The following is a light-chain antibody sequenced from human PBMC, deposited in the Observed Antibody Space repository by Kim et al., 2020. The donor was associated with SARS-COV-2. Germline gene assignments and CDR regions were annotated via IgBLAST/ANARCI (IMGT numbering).Light chain of an antibody. CDR2: GNS. CDR3: QSYDSSLSGYV. V-gene: IGLV1-40*01. Sequence: QGVNISCTGGSSNIGAGYDVHWYQQLPGTAPKLLLYGNSNRPSGVPDRFSGSKSGTSASLAITGLQAEDEAEYYCQSYDSSLSGYVFGTGTKVTVL. J-gene: IGLJ1*01. CDR1: SSNIGAGYD.